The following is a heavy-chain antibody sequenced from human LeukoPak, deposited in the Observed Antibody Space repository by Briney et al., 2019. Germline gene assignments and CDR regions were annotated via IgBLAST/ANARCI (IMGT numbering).Heavy chain of an antibody. J-gene: IGHJ3*02. CDR3: ARDVGLAAGGMMDALDI. CDR1: GFTFSSYA. V-gene: IGHV3-7*03. CDR2: IKQDGSEK. Sequence: GGSLRLSCSASGFTFSSYAMHWVRQAPGKGLEWVANIKQDGSEKYYVDSVKGRFTISRDNAKNSMYLQMNSLRAEDTAVYYCARDVGLAAGGMMDALDIWGQGTVVTVSS. D-gene: IGHD6-13*01.